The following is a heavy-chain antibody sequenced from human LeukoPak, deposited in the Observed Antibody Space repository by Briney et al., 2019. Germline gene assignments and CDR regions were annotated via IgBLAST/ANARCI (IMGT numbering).Heavy chain of an antibody. D-gene: IGHD2-15*01. CDR3: ARDISPDTPDGMDV. CDR2: IWYDGSNK. J-gene: IGHJ6*04. CDR1: GFTFSSYG. V-gene: IGHV3-33*01. Sequence: PGRSLRLSCAASGFTFSSYGMHWVRQAPGKGLEWVAVIWYDGSNKYYADSVKGRFTISRDNSKNTLYLQMNSLRAEDTAVYYCARDISPDTPDGMDVWGKGTTVTVSS.